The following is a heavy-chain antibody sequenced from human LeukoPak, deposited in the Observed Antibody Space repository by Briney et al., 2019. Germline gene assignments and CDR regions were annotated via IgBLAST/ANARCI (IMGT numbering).Heavy chain of an antibody. CDR1: GFTFSSYE. CDR3: TGHHQAYSRTY. J-gene: IGHJ4*02. CDR2: ISSSGSTI. D-gene: IGHD6-13*01. Sequence: PGGSLRLSCAASGFTFSSYEMNWVRQAPGKGLEWVSYISSSGSTIYYADSVKGRFTISRDNAKNSLYPQMNSLRAEDTAVYYCTGHHQAYSRTYWGQGTLVTVSS. V-gene: IGHV3-48*03.